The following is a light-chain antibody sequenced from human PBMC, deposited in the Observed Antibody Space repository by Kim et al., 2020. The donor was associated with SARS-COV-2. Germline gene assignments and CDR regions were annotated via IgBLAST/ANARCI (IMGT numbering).Light chain of an antibody. V-gene: IGKV1-9*01. J-gene: IGKJ4*01. CDR3: QRLNSYPLT. CDR1: QGISSY. Sequence: ASVEARVTITCRASQGISSYLAWYQQKPGQAPKLLIHAASTLQTGVPSRFSGSGSGTEFTLTISSLQPEDFATYYCQRLNSYPLTFGGGTKVDIK. CDR2: AAS.